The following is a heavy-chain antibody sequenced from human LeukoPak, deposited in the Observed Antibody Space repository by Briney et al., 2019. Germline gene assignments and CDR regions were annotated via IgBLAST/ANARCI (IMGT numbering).Heavy chain of an antibody. D-gene: IGHD3-3*02. V-gene: IGHV3-53*01. CDR1: GGSISSSSYY. Sequence: ETLSLTCTVSGGSISSSSYYWGWVRQAPGKGLEWVSVFYSGGDTHYADSVKGRFTISRDNSKNTLYLQMNSLRAEDTAVYYCARDSTGYWYFDLWGRGTLVSVSS. CDR3: ARDSTGYWYFDL. CDR2: FYSGGDT. J-gene: IGHJ2*01.